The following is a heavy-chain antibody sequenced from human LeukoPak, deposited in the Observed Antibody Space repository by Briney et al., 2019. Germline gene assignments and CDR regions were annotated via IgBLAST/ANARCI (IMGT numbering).Heavy chain of an antibody. D-gene: IGHD6-19*01. CDR1: GFTFSSYW. J-gene: IGHJ5*02. CDR3: ARTYGSGRYPGDWFDP. Sequence: GGSLRLSCTASGFTFSSYWMHWVRQAPGKGLVWVSRIYSDGSSTSYADSAKGRFTISRDNAKNTLYLQMNSLRSEDTAVYYCARTYGSGRYPGDWFDPWGQGTLVTVSS. V-gene: IGHV3-74*01. CDR2: IYSDGSST.